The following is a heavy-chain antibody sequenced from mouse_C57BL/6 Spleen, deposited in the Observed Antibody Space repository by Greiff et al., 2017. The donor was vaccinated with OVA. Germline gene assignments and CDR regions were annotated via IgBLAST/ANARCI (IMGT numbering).Heavy chain of an antibody. V-gene: IGHV3-1*01. CDR3: AASYYSNPAWFAY. J-gene: IGHJ3*01. CDR1: GYSITSGYD. Sequence: EVQLQQSGPGMVKPSQSLSLTCTVTGYSITSGYDWHWIRHFPGNKLEWMGYISYSGSTNYNPSLTSRISITHDTSKNHFFLKLNSVTTEDTATYDCAASYYSNPAWFAYWGQGTLVTVSA. CDR2: ISYSGST. D-gene: IGHD2-5*01.